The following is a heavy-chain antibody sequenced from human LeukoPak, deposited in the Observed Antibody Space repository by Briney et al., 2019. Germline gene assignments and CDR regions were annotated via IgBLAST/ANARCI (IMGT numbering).Heavy chain of an antibody. J-gene: IGHJ4*02. CDR3: ATGSSEYFDL. CDR1: GFTFSNAW. Sequence: PGGSLRLSCAASGFTFSNAWMTWVRQAPGKGLEWVGRIKRRTDGGTSDFAAPVKGRFTISKDDSKNTLYLQMNSLKTEDTGVYYCATGSSEYFDLWGQGTQVTVST. CDR2: IKRRTDGGTS. D-gene: IGHD1-14*01. V-gene: IGHV3-15*01.